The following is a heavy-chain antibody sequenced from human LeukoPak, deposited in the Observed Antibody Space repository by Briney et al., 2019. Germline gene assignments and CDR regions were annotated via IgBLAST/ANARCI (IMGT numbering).Heavy chain of an antibody. J-gene: IGHJ3*02. CDR1: DDSISDYY. CDR3: ASPWDSYGFYAFDI. V-gene: IGHV4-59*01. CDR2: IHNSGTS. D-gene: IGHD5-18*01. Sequence: SETLSLTCTVSDDSISDYYRGWIRQPPGKGLEWIGYIHNSGTSTYNLSLKSRVTISADTSKNQFSLKLNSMTTADTAVYYCASPWDSYGFYAFDIWGQGTMVTVSS.